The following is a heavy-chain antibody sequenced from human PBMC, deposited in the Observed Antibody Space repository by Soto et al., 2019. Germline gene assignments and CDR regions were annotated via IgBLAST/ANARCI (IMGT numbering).Heavy chain of an antibody. J-gene: IGHJ4*02. Sequence: PGGSLRLSCAGSGISTSSYWMGWVRQAPGRGPEWVASIKNDGTEKYYMESLKGRFTISRDNALNSVYLRLNSLRAEDTAVYFCVTGYHSDFWGQGTRVTVS. V-gene: IGHV3-7*03. CDR1: GISTSSYW. CDR3: VTGYHSDF. D-gene: IGHD5-18*01. CDR2: IKNDGTEK.